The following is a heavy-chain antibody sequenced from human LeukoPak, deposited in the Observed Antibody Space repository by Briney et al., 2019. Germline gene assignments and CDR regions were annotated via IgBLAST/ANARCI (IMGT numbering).Heavy chain of an antibody. CDR3: ARWRYFDSGGQHRPSNWFDP. Sequence: GASVKVSCKASGGTFSSYAISWVRQAPGQGLEWMGWISAYNGNTNYEQKLQGRVTMTTDTSTSTAYMELRSLRSDDTAVYYCARWRYFDSGGQHRPSNWFDPWGQGTLVIVSS. V-gene: IGHV1-18*01. D-gene: IGHD3-22*01. J-gene: IGHJ5*02. CDR2: ISAYNGNT. CDR1: GGTFSSYA.